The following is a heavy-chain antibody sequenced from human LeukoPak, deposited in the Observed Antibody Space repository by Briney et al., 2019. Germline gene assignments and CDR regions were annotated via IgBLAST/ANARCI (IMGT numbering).Heavy chain of an antibody. CDR2: IYYSGST. Sequence: SETLSLTCTVSGGSISSGSYYWSWIRQPPGKGLEWIGSIYYSGSTYYNPSLKSRVTIPVDTSKNQFSLKLTSVTAADTAVYYCARITTVTTTADDPWGQGTLVTVSS. CDR1: GGSISSGSYY. D-gene: IGHD4-17*01. CDR3: ARITTVTTTADDP. J-gene: IGHJ5*02. V-gene: IGHV4-39*07.